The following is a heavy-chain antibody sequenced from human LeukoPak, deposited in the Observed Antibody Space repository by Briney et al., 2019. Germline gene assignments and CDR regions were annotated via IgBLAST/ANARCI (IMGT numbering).Heavy chain of an antibody. CDR2: IYHSGST. CDR1: GYSISSGYY. CDR3: ARVGYYHMDV. V-gene: IGHV4-38-2*02. Sequence: SETLSLTCTVSGYSISSGYYWGWIRQPPGKGLEWIGSIYHSGSTYYNPSLKSRVTISVDTSKNQFSLKLSSVTAADTAVYYCARVGYYHMDVWGKGTTVTVSS. J-gene: IGHJ6*03.